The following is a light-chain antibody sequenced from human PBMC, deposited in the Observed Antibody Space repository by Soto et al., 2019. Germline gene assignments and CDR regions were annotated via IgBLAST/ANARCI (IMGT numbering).Light chain of an antibody. J-gene: IGKJ2*01. CDR2: GAS. Sequence: EIVMTQSPATLSVSPGERATLSCRASLSVTRNLAWYQHKPGQAPRLLIYGASTRATGVPARFSGSGSGTEFTLTISRLQSEGVAICYCQRYSNWPPVYTFGQGTALQIK. CDR1: LSVTRN. V-gene: IGKV3-15*01. CDR3: QRYSNWPPVYT.